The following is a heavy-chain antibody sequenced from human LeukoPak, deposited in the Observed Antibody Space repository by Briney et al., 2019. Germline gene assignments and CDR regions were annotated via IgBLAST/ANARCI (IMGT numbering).Heavy chain of an antibody. Sequence: RASETLSLTCTVSGYSISSGYYWGWIRQPPGKGLEWIGSIYHSGSTYYNPSLKSRVTISVDTSKNQFSLKLSSVTAADTAVYYCARGGQQLNDAFDIWGQGTMVTVSS. CDR1: GYSISSGYY. J-gene: IGHJ3*02. CDR3: ARGGQQLNDAFDI. V-gene: IGHV4-38-2*02. D-gene: IGHD6-13*01. CDR2: IYHSGST.